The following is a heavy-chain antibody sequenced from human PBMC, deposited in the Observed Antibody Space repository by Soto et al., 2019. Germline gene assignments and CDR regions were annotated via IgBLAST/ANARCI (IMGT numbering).Heavy chain of an antibody. V-gene: IGHV3-21*01. CDR2: ISSTSDYI. CDR3: AGRNSWTYGDIDY. D-gene: IGHD3-16*01. Sequence: PGGSLRLSCTASGLIFTSYTMSWVRQVPGTGLEWVASISSTSDYIYHADSLKGRFIISRDNAKNSVYLQMNSLRADDSAVYYCAGRNSWTYGDIDYWGLGTPVTVSS. CDR1: GLIFTSYT. J-gene: IGHJ4*02.